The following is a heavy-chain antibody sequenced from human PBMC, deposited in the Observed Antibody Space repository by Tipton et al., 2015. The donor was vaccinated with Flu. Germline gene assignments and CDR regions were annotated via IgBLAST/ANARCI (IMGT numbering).Heavy chain of an antibody. CDR3: ARDEGGTYPD. V-gene: IGHV3-53*01. D-gene: IGHD1-14*01. CDR1: GFTVSTSY. Sequence: SLRLSCAVSGFTVSTSYMSWVRQPPGKGLEWVSIVYDDGRTYYADSVEGRFAISRDNSKNILYLQMNSLRAGDTAAYFCARDEGGTYPDWGQGTLVTASS. CDR2: VYDDGRT. J-gene: IGHJ4*02.